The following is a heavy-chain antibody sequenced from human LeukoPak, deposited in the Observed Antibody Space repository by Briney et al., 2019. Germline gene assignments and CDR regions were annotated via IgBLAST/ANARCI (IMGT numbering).Heavy chain of an antibody. Sequence: PGGSLRLSCAASGFTFSSYWMSWVRQAPGKGLEWVANIKRDGSEKYYVDSVKGRFTISRDNAKNSLYLQMNSLRAEDTAVYHCAREGLRGDYEFDYWGQGTLVTVSS. D-gene: IGHD4-17*01. CDR2: IKRDGSEK. CDR1: GFTFSSYW. V-gene: IGHV3-7*01. CDR3: AREGLRGDYEFDY. J-gene: IGHJ4*02.